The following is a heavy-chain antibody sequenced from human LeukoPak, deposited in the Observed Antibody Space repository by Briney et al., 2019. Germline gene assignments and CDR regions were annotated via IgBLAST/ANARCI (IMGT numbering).Heavy chain of an antibody. V-gene: IGHV3-11*04. J-gene: IGHJ3*02. D-gene: IGHD3-3*01. Sequence: GGSLRLSCAASGFTFSDYYMSWIRQAPGKWLEWISYISNSGSTIHYAVSVKGRFTISRDNARNSLYLQMNSLRAEDTAVYYCARVTSPYAFDIWGQGTMVTVSS. CDR2: ISNSGSTI. CDR3: ARVTSPYAFDI. CDR1: GFTFSDYY.